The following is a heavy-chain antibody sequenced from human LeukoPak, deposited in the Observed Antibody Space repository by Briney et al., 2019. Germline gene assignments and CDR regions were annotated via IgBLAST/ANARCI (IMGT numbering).Heavy chain of an antibody. D-gene: IGHD2-15*01. CDR1: GDSISSYY. CDR2: LYFSGST. J-gene: IGHJ4*02. CDR3: ARHWRHDYSGSYAFDY. Sequence: SETLSFNCTVSGDSISSYYWSWIRQPPGKGLEWIGYLYFSGSTSYNPSLKSRVTISVDTSKNQLSLKLSSVTAADTAVYYCARHWRHDYSGSYAFDYWGQGTLVTVSS. V-gene: IGHV4-59*08.